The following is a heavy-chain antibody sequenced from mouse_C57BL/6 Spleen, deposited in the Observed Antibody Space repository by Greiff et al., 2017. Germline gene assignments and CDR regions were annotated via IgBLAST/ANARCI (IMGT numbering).Heavy chain of an antibody. J-gene: IGHJ3*01. D-gene: IGHD3-3*01. V-gene: IGHV1-22*01. CDR3: AREGGEWFAY. Sequence: VHVQQSGPELVKPGASVKMSCKASGYTFTDYNMHWVKQSPGKSLEWIGYINPNNGGTSYNQKFKGKATLTVNKSSSTAYMELSSLTSEDAAVYCGAREGGEWFAYWGQGTLVTVSA. CDR1: GYTFTDYN. CDR2: INPNNGGT.